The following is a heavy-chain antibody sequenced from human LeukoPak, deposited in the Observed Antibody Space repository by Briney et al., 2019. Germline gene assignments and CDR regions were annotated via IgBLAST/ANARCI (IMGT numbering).Heavy chain of an antibody. Sequence: GGSLRLSCAASGFTFSSYAMSWVRQAPGKGLEWVSAISGSGGSTYYADSVKGRFTISRDNSKNTLYLQMNSLRAEDTAVYYCAKVGMFTYYYDSSGPYRDYFDYWGQGTLVTVSS. D-gene: IGHD3-22*01. CDR1: GFTFSSYA. CDR2: ISGSGGST. J-gene: IGHJ4*02. V-gene: IGHV3-23*01. CDR3: AKVGMFTYYYDSSGPYRDYFDY.